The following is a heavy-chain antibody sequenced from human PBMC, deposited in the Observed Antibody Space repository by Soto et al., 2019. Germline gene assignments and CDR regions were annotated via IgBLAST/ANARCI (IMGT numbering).Heavy chain of an antibody. CDR1: GFIFRDHW. V-gene: IGHV3-74*01. J-gene: IGHJ4*02. CDR2: INNDGSGT. Sequence: GGSLRLSCVASGFIFRDHWMHWVRQAPGKGLVWISHINNDGSGTSYADSVKGRFTISRDNAEDTIYLQMNSLTVEDTAVYYCTRDSSLSFDFWGQGALVTVS. CDR3: TRDSSLSFDF. D-gene: IGHD6-6*01.